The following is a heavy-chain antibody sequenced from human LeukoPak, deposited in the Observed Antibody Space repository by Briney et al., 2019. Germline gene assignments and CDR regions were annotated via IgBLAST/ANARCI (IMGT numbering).Heavy chain of an antibody. CDR3: ARLGIAAAGTYYYYMDV. Sequence: PSQTLSLTCTVSGGSISSGSYYWGWIRQPAGTGLEWFGRIYTSGSTNYNPSLKSRVTISVDTSKNQFSLKLSSVTAADTAVYYCARLGIAAAGTYYYYMDVWGKGTTVTVSS. CDR2: IYTSGST. J-gene: IGHJ6*03. V-gene: IGHV4-61*02. D-gene: IGHD6-13*01. CDR1: GGSISSGSYY.